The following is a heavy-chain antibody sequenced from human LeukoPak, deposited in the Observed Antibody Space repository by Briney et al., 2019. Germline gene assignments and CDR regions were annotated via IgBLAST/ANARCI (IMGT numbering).Heavy chain of an antibody. CDR3: AKIESGTTTREPFDY. V-gene: IGHV3-43*02. J-gene: IGHJ4*02. Sequence: GGSLRLSCAASGFTFDDYAMHWVRQAPGKGLEWVSLISGDGGSTYYADSVKGRFTISRDNSKNSLYLQMNSLRTEDTALYYCAKIESGTTTREPFDYWGQGTLVTVSS. CDR1: GFTFDDYA. D-gene: IGHD1-26*01. CDR2: ISGDGGST.